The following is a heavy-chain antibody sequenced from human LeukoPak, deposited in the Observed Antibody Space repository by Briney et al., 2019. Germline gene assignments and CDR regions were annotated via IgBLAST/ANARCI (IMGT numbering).Heavy chain of an antibody. CDR1: GFTFSSYA. D-gene: IGHD2-15*01. V-gene: IGHV3-23*01. J-gene: IGHJ3*02. Sequence: GGSLRLSCAASGFTFSSYAMSWVRQAPGKGLEWVSAISGSGGSTYYADSVKGRFTISRDNSKNTLYLQMNSLRAEDTAVYYCAKEYCSGGSCRRGSDAFDIWGQGTMVTVSS. CDR2: ISGSGGST. CDR3: AKEYCSGGSCRRGSDAFDI.